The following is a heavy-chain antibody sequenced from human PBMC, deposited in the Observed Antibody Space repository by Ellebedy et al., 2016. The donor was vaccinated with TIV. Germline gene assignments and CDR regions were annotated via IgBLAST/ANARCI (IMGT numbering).Heavy chain of an antibody. D-gene: IGHD2-2*01. J-gene: IGHJ6*03. CDR2: INHSGST. Sequence: SQTLSLTCXVYAGSFRHHYWSWIRQPPGKGLEWIGAINHSGSTNYDPYLKGRVTISVDTSKSQFALKLSSVTAADTAVYYCARGRSHSLGDIVVVPSAFYSYYYMDVWGKGTTVTVSS. CDR3: ARGRSHSLGDIVVVPSAFYSYYYMDV. CDR1: AGSFRHHY. V-gene: IGHV4-34*01.